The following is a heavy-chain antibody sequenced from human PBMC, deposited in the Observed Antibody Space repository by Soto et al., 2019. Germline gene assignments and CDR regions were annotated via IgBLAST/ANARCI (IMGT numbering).Heavy chain of an antibody. J-gene: IGHJ4*02. CDR2: INPSGGHT. CDR1: GNTFSNYY. D-gene: IGHD2-21*02. CDR3: ARGGHVVVVTAAFGY. Sequence: QVQLVQSGAEVKKPGASVKVSCKASGNTFSNYYIHWVRQAPGQGLEWMGTINPSGGHTTYAQKFLGRVCMTRDSSTSTLYMELTSLRFGDTAVYYCARGGHVVVVTAAFGYWGQGTLVTVSS. V-gene: IGHV1-46*03.